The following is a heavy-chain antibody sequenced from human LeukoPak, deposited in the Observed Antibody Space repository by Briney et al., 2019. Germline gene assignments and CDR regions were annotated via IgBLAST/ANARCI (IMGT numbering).Heavy chain of an antibody. CDR1: GGSISSYY. J-gene: IGHJ3*02. V-gene: IGHV4-4*07. CDR3: AVFGVVIRGTFDI. Sequence: SETLSLPCTVSGGSISSYYWSWIRQPAGKGLEWIGRIYTSGSTNYNPSLKSRVTMSVDTSKNQFSLKLSSVAAADTAVYYFAVFGVVIRGTFDIWGQGTMVTVSS. CDR2: IYTSGST. D-gene: IGHD3-3*01.